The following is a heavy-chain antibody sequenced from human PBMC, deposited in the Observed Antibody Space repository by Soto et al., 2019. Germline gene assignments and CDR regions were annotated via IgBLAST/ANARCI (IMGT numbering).Heavy chain of an antibody. Sequence: GSLRLSCTFSGFTSDDYDYALTWVRQAPGKGLQWLGLIRGSTYGGTTEYAASVKGRFTIPRDDSKGITYLQMNSLKTEDTAVYYCSRDGDFYGLDVWGQGTTVTVSS. V-gene: IGHV3-49*04. J-gene: IGHJ6*02. D-gene: IGHD3-3*01. CDR3: SRDGDFYGLDV. CDR1: GFTSDDYDYA. CDR2: IRGSTYGGTT.